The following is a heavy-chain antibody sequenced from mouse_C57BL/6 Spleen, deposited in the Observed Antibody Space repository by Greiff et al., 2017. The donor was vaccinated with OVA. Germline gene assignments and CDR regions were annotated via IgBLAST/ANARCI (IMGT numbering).Heavy chain of an antibody. CDR3: ARPIYYGYDGAWFAY. D-gene: IGHD2-2*01. CDR2: IYPGDGDT. J-gene: IGHJ3*01. CDR1: GYAFSSYW. Sequence: VQLQQSGAELVKPGASVKISCKASGYAFSSYWMNWVKQRPGKGLEWIGQIYPGDGDTNYNGKFKGKATLTADKSSSTAYMQLSSLTSEDSAVYFCARPIYYGYDGAWFAYWGQGTLVTVSA. V-gene: IGHV1-80*01.